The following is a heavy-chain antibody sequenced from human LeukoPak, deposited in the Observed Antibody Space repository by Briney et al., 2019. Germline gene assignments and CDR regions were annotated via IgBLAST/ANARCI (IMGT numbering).Heavy chain of an antibody. CDR1: GLTLSNLG. J-gene: IGHJ4*02. CDR2: LSYDGSYK. V-gene: IGHV3-30*03. Sequence: GGSLGLSCAASGLTLSNLGMHWVRQAPGKGLEWVAVLSYDGSYKYYADSVEGRFTISRDNSKNTLYLQVTSLRAEDTAIYYCATVRDRGYYFDHWGQGTLVTVST. CDR3: ATVRDRGYYFDH. D-gene: IGHD2-15*01.